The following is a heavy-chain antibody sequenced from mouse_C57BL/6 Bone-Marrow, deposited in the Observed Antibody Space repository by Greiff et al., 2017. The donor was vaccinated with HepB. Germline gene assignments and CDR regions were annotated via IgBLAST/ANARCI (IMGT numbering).Heavy chain of an antibody. CDR2: IYPGDGDT. J-gene: IGHJ1*03. CDR3: ARRHYDYDEYFDV. Sequence: VQLQQSGAELVKPGASVKISCKASGYAISSYWVNWVKQRPGKGLEWIGQIYPGDGDTNYNGKVKGKATLTADKSSSTAYMQLSSLTSEDSAVYFCARRHYDYDEYFDVWGTGTTVTVSS. D-gene: IGHD2-4*01. V-gene: IGHV1-80*01. CDR1: GYAISSYW.